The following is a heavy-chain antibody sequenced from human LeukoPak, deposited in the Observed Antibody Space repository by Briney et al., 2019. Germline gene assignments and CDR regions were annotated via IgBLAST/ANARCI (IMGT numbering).Heavy chain of an antibody. J-gene: IGHJ4*02. CDR1: GFTFSSYA. CDR3: VKRATVGAPSPLFDY. CDR2: ITDNAYST. Sequence: GGSLRLSCAASGFTFSSYAMSWVRQAPGKGLEYISAITDNAYSTYYADSVKGRFTISRDNSKNTLYLQMSSLTPEDTAVYYCVKRATVGAPSPLFDYWGQGTLVTVSS. D-gene: IGHD1-26*01. V-gene: IGHV3-64D*09.